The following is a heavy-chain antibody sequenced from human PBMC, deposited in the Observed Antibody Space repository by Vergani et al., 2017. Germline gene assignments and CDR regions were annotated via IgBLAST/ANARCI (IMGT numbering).Heavy chain of an antibody. V-gene: IGHV3-30*18. Sequence: QVQLVESGGGVVQPGRSLRLSCAASGFTFSSYGMHWVRQAPGKGLEWVAVISYDGSNKYYADSVKGRFTISRDNSKNTLYLQMNSLRAEDTAVYYCAKGETVVVAATQPEGDAFDIWGQGTMVTVSS. CDR3: AKGETVVVAATQPEGDAFDI. CDR2: ISYDGSNK. D-gene: IGHD2-15*01. CDR1: GFTFSSYG. J-gene: IGHJ3*02.